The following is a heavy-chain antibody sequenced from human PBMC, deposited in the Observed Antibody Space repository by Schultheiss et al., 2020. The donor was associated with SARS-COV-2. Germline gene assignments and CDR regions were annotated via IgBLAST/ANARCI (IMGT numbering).Heavy chain of an antibody. V-gene: IGHV1-69*13. J-gene: IGHJ4*02. CDR2: IIPIFGTA. D-gene: IGHD6-19*01. CDR3: ARSGYFVYRGSGWYFDY. Sequence: SVKVSCKASGGTFSSYAISWVRQAPGQGLEWMGGIIPIFGTANYAQKFQGRVTITADESTSTAYMELSRLRSDDTAVYYCARSGYFVYRGSGWYFDYWGQGTLVTVSS. CDR1: GGTFSSYA.